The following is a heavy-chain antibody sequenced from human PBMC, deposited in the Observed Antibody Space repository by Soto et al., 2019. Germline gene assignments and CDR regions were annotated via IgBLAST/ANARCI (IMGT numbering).Heavy chain of an antibody. Sequence: GGSLRLSCAASGFTFDDYAMHWVRQAPGKGLEWVSGISWNSGSIGYADSVKGRFTISRDNAKNSLYLQMNSLRAEDTALYYCAKYQQQWLVRGAFDIWGQGTMVTVSS. CDR2: ISWNSGSI. D-gene: IGHD6-19*01. CDR3: AKYQQQWLVRGAFDI. V-gene: IGHV3-9*01. CDR1: GFTFDDYA. J-gene: IGHJ3*02.